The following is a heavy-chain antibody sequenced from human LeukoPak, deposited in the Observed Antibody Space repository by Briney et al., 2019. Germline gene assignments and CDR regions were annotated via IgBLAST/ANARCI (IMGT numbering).Heavy chain of an antibody. J-gene: IGHJ4*02. CDR3: ARHRLFDTTGYYYDFDY. CDR2: IYYSGNT. D-gene: IGHD3-22*01. Sequence: SETLSLTCAVSGYPISNGYYWGWIRQPPGKGLEWIGSIYYSGNTYDNPSLKSRVTISLDTAKNQFSLRLSSVTASDTAVYYCARHRLFDTTGYYYDFDYWGQGTLVTVSS. V-gene: IGHV4-38-2*01. CDR1: GYPISNGYY.